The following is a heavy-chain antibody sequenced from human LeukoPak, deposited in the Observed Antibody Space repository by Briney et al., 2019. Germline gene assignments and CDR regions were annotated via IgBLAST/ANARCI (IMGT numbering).Heavy chain of an antibody. CDR1: GYTFTGYY. Sequence: ASVKVSCKASGYTFTGYYMHWVRQAPGQGLEGKGWINPNSGGTNYAQKFQGRVTMTRDTSISTAYMELSRLRSDDTAVYYCARDGRGRLYYYMDVWGKGTTVTVSS. V-gene: IGHV1-2*02. CDR2: INPNSGGT. D-gene: IGHD3-16*01. J-gene: IGHJ6*03. CDR3: ARDGRGRLYYYMDV.